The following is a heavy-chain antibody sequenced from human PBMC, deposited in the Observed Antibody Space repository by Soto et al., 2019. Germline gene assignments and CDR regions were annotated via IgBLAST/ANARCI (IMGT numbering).Heavy chain of an antibody. CDR1: GGSVSSGSYY. CDR3: ARVSRITMIWFDP. Sequence: PSETLSLTCTVSGGSVSSGSYYWSWIRQPPGKGLEWIGYIYYSGSTNYNPSLKSRVTISVDTSKNQFSLKLNSMTAADTAVYYCARVSRITMIWFDPWGQGTLVTVSS. D-gene: IGHD3-22*01. V-gene: IGHV4-61*01. J-gene: IGHJ5*02. CDR2: IYYSGST.